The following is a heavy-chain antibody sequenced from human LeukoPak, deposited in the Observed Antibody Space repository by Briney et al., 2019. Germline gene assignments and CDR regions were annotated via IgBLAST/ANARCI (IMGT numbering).Heavy chain of an antibody. CDR2: INHSGST. J-gene: IGHJ4*02. CDR1: GGSFSGYY. D-gene: IGHD5-18*01. CDR3: ARGLVGYSYGA. V-gene: IGHV4-34*01. Sequence: SETLSLTCAVYGGSFSGYYWSWIRQPPGKGLEWIGEINHSGSTNYNPSLKSRVTISVDTSRNQFSLKLSSVTAADTAVYYCARGLVGYSYGAWGQGTLVTVSS.